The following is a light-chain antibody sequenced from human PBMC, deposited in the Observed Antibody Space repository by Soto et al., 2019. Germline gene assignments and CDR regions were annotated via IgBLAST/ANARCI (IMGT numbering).Light chain of an antibody. Sequence: EIVLTQSPVTLSLSRGERATLSCRASQSVSSGYFAWYQQKPGQAPRLLIYAASSRAAGIPDRFSGSGSGTDFSLTISRLEPEDFAVYYCLQYASSRTFGPGTKVE. CDR3: LQYASSRT. J-gene: IGKJ1*01. CDR1: QSVSSGY. V-gene: IGKV3-20*01. CDR2: AAS.